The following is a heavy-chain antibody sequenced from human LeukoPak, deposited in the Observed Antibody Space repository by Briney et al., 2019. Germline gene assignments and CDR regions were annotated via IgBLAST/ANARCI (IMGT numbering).Heavy chain of an antibody. CDR3: ARDRYGDLDY. J-gene: IGHJ4*02. Sequence: GRSLRLSCAASGFTFSSYGMHWVRRAPGKGLEWVVVIWYDGSNKYYADSVKGRFTISRDNSKNTLYLQMNSLRAEDTAVYYCARDRYGDLDYWGQGTLVTVSS. D-gene: IGHD4-17*01. CDR1: GFTFSSYG. V-gene: IGHV3-33*01. CDR2: IWYDGSNK.